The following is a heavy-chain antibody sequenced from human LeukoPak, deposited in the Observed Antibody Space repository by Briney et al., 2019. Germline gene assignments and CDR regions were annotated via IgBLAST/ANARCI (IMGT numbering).Heavy chain of an antibody. CDR2: IYTSGST. J-gene: IGHJ5*02. CDR3: ARAITMIVSRSWFDP. Sequence: SETLSLTCTVSGGSISSYYWSWIRQPAGKGLEWIGRIYTSGSTNYNPSLKGRVTMSVDTSKNQFSLKLSSVTAADTAVYYCARAITMIVSRSWFDPWGQGTLVTVSS. D-gene: IGHD3-22*01. V-gene: IGHV4-4*07. CDR1: GGSISSYY.